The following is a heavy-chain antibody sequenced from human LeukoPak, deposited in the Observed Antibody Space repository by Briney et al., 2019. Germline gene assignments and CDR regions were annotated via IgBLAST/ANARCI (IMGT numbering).Heavy chain of an antibody. CDR3: ARSLRGYRFATDY. CDR1: GDPINSYY. CDR2: TYYSGST. J-gene: IGHJ4*02. V-gene: IGHV4-59*08. Sequence: SETLSLTCTVSGDPINSYYWSWIRQPPGKGLEWIGYTYYSGSTKYNPSIKSRVTISVDTSKNQFSLKLSSVTAADTAVYYCARSLRGYRFATDYWGQGTLVTVSS. D-gene: IGHD5-18*01.